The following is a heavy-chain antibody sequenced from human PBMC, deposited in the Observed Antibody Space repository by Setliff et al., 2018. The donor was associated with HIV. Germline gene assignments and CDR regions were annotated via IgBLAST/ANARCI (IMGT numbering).Heavy chain of an antibody. J-gene: IGHJ5*02. CDR2: ISGYTGIT. V-gene: IGHV1-18*01. CDR1: GYIFSHYG. CDR3: ARDAGTGGPGRWVDP. D-gene: IGHD1-1*01. Sequence: ASVKVSCKISGYIFSHYGVTRVRQAPGQGLEYMGYISGYTGITHYAQSFQGRVTMTTDPSKYTTYMELRSLKYDDTAVYYCARDAGTGGPGRWVDPWGQGTMVTVSS.